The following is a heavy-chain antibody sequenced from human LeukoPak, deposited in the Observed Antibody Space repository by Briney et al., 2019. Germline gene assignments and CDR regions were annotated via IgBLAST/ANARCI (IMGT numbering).Heavy chain of an antibody. Sequence: ASVKVSCKASGGTFSSYAISWVRQAPGQGLEWMGRIIPIFGTANYAQKFQGRVTMTRDTSISTAYMELSRLRSDDTAVYYCARGVVPAAMRPAIDYWGQGTLVTVSS. CDR2: IIPIFGTA. CDR1: GGTFSSYA. J-gene: IGHJ4*02. CDR3: ARGVVPAAMRPAIDY. D-gene: IGHD2-2*01. V-gene: IGHV1-69*05.